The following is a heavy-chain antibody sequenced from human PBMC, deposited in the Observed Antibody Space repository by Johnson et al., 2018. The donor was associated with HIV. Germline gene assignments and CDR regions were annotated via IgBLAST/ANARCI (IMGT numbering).Heavy chain of an antibody. CDR1: GFTFSNAW. J-gene: IGHJ3*01. V-gene: IGHV3-15*01. Sequence: VQLMESGGGLVKPGGSLRLSCAASGFTFSNAWMSWVRQAPGKGLEWVGRIKSKSDGGTTDYAAPVRGRFTIFRDNAKNSLYLQIKSLRAEDTAVYYCAREEGDYGDSTTDDSFTVWGQGTMVTVSS. CDR3: AREEGDYGDSTTDDSFTV. D-gene: IGHD4-17*01. CDR2: IKSKSDGGTT.